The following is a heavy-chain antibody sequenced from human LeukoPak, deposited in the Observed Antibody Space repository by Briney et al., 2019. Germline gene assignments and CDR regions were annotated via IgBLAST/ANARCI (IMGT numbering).Heavy chain of an antibody. J-gene: IGHJ3*02. V-gene: IGHV3-30*18. CDR2: ISYDGSNK. CDR3: AKDYYDSSVYLDDFDI. Sequence: PGRSLRLSCAASGFTFSTYGMHWVRQAPGKGLEWVAVISYDGSNKYYVDSVKGRFTISRDNSKNTLYLQMNTLRAEDTAVYYCAKDYYDSSVYLDDFDIWGQGTMVTVSS. D-gene: IGHD3-22*01. CDR1: GFTFSTYG.